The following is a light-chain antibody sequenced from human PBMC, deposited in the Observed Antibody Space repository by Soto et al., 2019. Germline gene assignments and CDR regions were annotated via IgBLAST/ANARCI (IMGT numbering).Light chain of an antibody. CDR3: SSYTSTNFVI. CDR1: SGDIGDYKY. CDR2: DVS. V-gene: IGLV2-14*01. Sequence: QSALTQPASVSWSHGQSITLSCTGSSGDIGDYKYVSWYKQHPGKAPKLMIYDVSNRPSGGSNRFSASKSGNTASLTISGLQAEDEADYYCSSYTSTNFVIFGGGTKLTVL. J-gene: IGLJ2*01.